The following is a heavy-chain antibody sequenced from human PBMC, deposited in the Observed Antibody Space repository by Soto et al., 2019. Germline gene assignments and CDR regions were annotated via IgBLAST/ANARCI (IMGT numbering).Heavy chain of an antibody. Sequence: PGGSLRLSCDASGFTFSTYALHWVRQAPGKGLEWVAFISYTGANQYYADSVKGRFTVSRDNSKNIASLQMTSLKPEDSAVYYCARDAFLHSRGAYYDHWGQGT. V-gene: IGHV3-30-3*01. CDR1: GFTFSTYA. CDR2: ISYTGANQ. D-gene: IGHD3-10*01. J-gene: IGHJ4*02. CDR3: ARDAFLHSRGAYYDH.